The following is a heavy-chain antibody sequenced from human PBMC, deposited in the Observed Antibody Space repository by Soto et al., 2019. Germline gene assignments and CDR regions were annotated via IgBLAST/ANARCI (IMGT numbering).Heavy chain of an antibody. V-gene: IGHV4-30-4*01. CDR3: ARDDCRGTRCSYYYGMDV. J-gene: IGHJ6*02. CDR1: GGSINSGDYY. CDR2: IYYSGSI. D-gene: IGHD2-15*01. Sequence: SETLSLTCTVSGGSINSGDYYWSWIRQPPGKGLEWIGYIYYSGSIFYNPSLESRVTISIDTSKNQFSLKLSSVTAADTAMYYCARDDCRGTRCSYYYGMDVWGQGTTVTVSS.